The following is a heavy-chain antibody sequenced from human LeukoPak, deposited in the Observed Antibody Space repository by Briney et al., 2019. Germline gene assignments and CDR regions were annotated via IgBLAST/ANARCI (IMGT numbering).Heavy chain of an antibody. V-gene: IGHV3-30-3*01. CDR1: GFTFSSYA. D-gene: IGHD1-7*01. CDR2: ISYDGSNK. J-gene: IGHJ4*02. Sequence: QPGGSLRLSCAASGFTFSSYAMHWVRQAPGKGLEWVAVISYDGSNKYYADSVKGRFTISRDNSKNTLYLQMNSLRTEDTALYYCAKDHLTGTTDYWSQGTLVTVSS. CDR3: AKDHLTGTTDY.